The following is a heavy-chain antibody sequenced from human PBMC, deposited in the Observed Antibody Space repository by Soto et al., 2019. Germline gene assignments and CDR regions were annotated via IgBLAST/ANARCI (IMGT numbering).Heavy chain of an antibody. CDR3: ARDRTVARDAFDI. CDR2: INPSGGGT. D-gene: IGHD4-17*01. J-gene: IGHJ3*02. CDR1: GYTFTSYY. Sequence: GASVKVSCKASGYTFTSYYMHWVRQAPGQGLEWMGIINPSGGGTSYAQKFQGRVTMTRDTSTSTVYMELSSLRSDDTAVYYCARDRTVARDAFDIWGQGTMVTVSS. V-gene: IGHV1-46*01.